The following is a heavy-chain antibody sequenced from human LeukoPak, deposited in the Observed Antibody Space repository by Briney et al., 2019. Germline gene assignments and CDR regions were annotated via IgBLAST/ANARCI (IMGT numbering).Heavy chain of an antibody. Sequence: SETLSLTCTVSGGSISSYYWSWIRQPPGKGLEWIGYIYYSGSTNYNPSLKSRVTISVDTSKDQFSLKLSSVTAADTAVYYCARRGGGTYSSSWEYYFDYWGQGTLVTVSS. CDR2: IYYSGST. CDR1: GGSISSYY. V-gene: IGHV4-59*01. CDR3: ARRGGGTYSSSWEYYFDY. J-gene: IGHJ4*02. D-gene: IGHD6-13*01.